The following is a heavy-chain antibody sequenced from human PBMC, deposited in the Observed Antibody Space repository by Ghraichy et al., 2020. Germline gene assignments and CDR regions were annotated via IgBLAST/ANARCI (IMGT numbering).Heavy chain of an antibody. D-gene: IGHD6-13*01. CDR1: GFTFSNYW. V-gene: IGHV3-74*01. CDR2: INSDASST. J-gene: IGHJ4*02. Sequence: GGSLRLSCAASGFTFSNYWMHWVRQAPGKGLVWVSRINSDASSTSYADSVKGRFTISRDNAKSTLFLQMNSLRAEDTAVYYCAREVAAGFDYWGQGTLVTVPS. CDR3: AREVAAGFDY.